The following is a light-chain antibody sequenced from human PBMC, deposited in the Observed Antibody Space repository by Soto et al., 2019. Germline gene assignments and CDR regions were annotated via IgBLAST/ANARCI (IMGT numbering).Light chain of an antibody. CDR2: GNR. J-gene: IGLJ3*02. CDR3: QAYDYSLTASV. Sequence: QPVLTQPPSVSGAPGQRVTISCTGSSANIGAAYNVHWYQQLPGAAPKLVIFGNRNRPSGVPERFSGSKSGTSASLAITGLQAEDEADYYCQAYDYSLTASVFGGGTKLTVL. V-gene: IGLV1-40*01. CDR1: SANIGAAYN.